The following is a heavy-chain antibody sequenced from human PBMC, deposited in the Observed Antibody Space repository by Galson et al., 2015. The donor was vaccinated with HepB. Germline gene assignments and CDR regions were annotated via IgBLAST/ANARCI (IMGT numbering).Heavy chain of an antibody. Sequence: SLRLSCAASGFTFSSYWMSWVRQAPGKGLEWVAHIKQDGSETYYVDSVKGRFTISRDNAKNSLYLQMNSLRAEDTAVYYCARSTVTTWYFFDSWGQGTLLTVSS. CDR2: IKQDGSET. CDR1: GFTFSSYW. J-gene: IGHJ4*02. V-gene: IGHV3-7*01. CDR3: ARSTVTTWYFFDS. D-gene: IGHD4-11*01.